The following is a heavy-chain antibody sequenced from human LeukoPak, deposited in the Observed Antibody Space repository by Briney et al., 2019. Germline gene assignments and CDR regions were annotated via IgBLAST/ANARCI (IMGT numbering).Heavy chain of an antibody. V-gene: IGHV4-59*01. CDR3: ARSVAYFDSSGYDS. J-gene: IGHJ5*01. D-gene: IGHD3-22*01. CDR1: GGSISSYY. CDR2: IYYSGST. Sequence: SETLSLTCTVSGGSISSYYWSWVRQPPGKGLEWIGYIYYSGSTNYNPPLKSRVTISLDTSKNQFSLKLSSVTAADTAVYYCARSVAYFDSSGYDSWGQGTLVTVSS.